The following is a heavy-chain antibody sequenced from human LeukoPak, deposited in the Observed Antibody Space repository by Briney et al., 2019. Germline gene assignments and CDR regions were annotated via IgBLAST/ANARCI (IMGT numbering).Heavy chain of an antibody. CDR2: ISPSGDIR. V-gene: IGHV3-23*01. Sequence: GGSLRLSCAASGFTFRSYEMNWVRQAPGKGLEWVSGISPSGDIRHYADSVKGRFTISRDNSKNTLYLEVISLTAEDTAVYYCAKDDAWLRFGEWSQGTLVTVSS. J-gene: IGHJ4*02. D-gene: IGHD3-10*01. CDR1: GFTFRSYE. CDR3: AKDDAWLRFGE.